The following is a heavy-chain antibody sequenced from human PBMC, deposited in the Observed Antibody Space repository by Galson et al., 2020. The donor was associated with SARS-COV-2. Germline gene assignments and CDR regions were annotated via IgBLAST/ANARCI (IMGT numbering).Heavy chain of an antibody. CDR1: GTSIISGSYS. CDR2: ISHSGGT. CDR3: ARLHYGEYAPEAFDI. Sequence: SETLSLTCAVSGTSIISGSYSWNWIRQPPGKGLEWIWYISHSGGTYYNPSLKSRVTISGDRAKNQFSLRLSSVTAADTAVYYCARLHYGEYAPEAFDIWGPGTRVTVAS. D-gene: IGHD4-17*01. J-gene: IGHJ3*02. V-gene: IGHV4-30-2*01.